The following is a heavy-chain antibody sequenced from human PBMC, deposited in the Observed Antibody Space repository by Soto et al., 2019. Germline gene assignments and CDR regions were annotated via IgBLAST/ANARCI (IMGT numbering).Heavy chain of an antibody. Sequence: ASVKVSCKASGYTFTSYYMHWVRQAPGQGLEWMGIINPSGGSTSYAQEFQGRVTMTRDTSTSTVYMGLSSLRSEDTAVYYCARDSGGSSSPGGYFDYWGQGALVTVSS. V-gene: IGHV1-46*01. CDR3: ARDSGGSSSPGGYFDY. J-gene: IGHJ4*02. CDR1: GYTFTSYY. CDR2: INPSGGST. D-gene: IGHD6-6*01.